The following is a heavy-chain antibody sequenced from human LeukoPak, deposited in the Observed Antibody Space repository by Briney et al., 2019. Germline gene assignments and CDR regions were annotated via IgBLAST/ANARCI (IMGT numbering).Heavy chain of an antibody. Sequence: SETLSLTCTVSGGSISSYYWSWMRQPPGKGLEWIGYIYYSGSTNYNPSLKSRVTISVDTSKNQFSLKLSSVTAADTAVYYCARDRYQLLFGWFDPWGQGTLVTVSS. J-gene: IGHJ5*02. CDR3: ARDRYQLLFGWFDP. CDR1: GGSISSYY. V-gene: IGHV4-59*12. D-gene: IGHD2-2*01. CDR2: IYYSGST.